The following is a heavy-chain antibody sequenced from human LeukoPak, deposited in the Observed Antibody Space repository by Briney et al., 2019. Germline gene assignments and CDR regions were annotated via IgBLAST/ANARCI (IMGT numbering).Heavy chain of an antibody. CDR3: ARVGVITQLDY. CDR2: ISGSSSTI. Sequence: GGSLRLSCAASGFTVSSNYMSWVRQAPGKGLEWVSYISGSSSTIYYADSVKGRFTISRDNAKNSLYLQMNSLRAEDTAVYYCARVGVITQLDYWGQGTLVTVSS. V-gene: IGHV3-48*01. D-gene: IGHD1-14*01. J-gene: IGHJ4*02. CDR1: GFTVSSNY.